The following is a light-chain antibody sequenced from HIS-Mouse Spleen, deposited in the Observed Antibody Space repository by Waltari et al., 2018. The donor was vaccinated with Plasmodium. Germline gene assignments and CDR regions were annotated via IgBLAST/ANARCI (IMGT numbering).Light chain of an antibody. CDR2: EVS. CDR1: SRDVGGCNY. J-gene: IGLJ2*01. V-gene: IGLV2-8*01. Sequence: QSALTQPPSASGSPGQSVPISCTGTSRDVGGCNYLSWYHQHPGKAPTLMIYEVSKRPSGVPERFSGSKSGNTASLTVSGLQAEDEADYYCSSYAGSNNLVFGGGTKLTVL. CDR3: SSYAGSNNLV.